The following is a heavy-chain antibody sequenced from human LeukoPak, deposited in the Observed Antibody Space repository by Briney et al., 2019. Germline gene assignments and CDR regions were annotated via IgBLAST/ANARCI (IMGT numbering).Heavy chain of an antibody. J-gene: IGHJ6*03. Sequence: PGGSLRLSCAASGFTFSRYTLNWVRQAPGKGLEWVSSISSSGSYIYYADSLKGRFTLSRDNAKNSLYLQMNSLRAGDTAVYYCARDRGRYYMDVWGKGTTVTISS. CDR3: ARDRGRYYMDV. CDR2: ISSSGSYI. CDR1: GFTFSRYT. V-gene: IGHV3-21*01. D-gene: IGHD6-25*01.